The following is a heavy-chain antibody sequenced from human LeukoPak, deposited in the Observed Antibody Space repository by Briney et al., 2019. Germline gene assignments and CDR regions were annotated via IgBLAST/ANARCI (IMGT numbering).Heavy chain of an antibody. J-gene: IGHJ4*02. CDR3: AKDRGTMVRGVILYYFDY. CDR2: ISYDGSNK. V-gene: IGHV3-30*18. D-gene: IGHD3-10*01. CDR1: GFTFSSYG. Sequence: GGSLRLSCAASGFTFSSYGMHWVRQAPGKGLEWVAVISYDGSNKYYADSVKGRFTISRDNSKNTLYPQMNSLRAEDTAVYYCAKDRGTMVRGVILYYFDYWGQGSLVTVSS.